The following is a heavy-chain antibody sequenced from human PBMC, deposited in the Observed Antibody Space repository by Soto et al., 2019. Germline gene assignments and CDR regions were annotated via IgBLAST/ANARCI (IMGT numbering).Heavy chain of an antibody. CDR1: GYTFTSYG. Sequence: QVQLVQSGAEVKKPGASVKVSCKASGYTFTSYGISWVRQAPGQGLEWMGWISAYNGNTNYAQKLQGRVTMTTDTATSTGYMERRSLRSDGTAVSYCARARGYYDSSGYLDYWGQGTLVTVSS. CDR3: ARARGYYDSSGYLDY. CDR2: ISAYNGNT. J-gene: IGHJ4*02. D-gene: IGHD3-22*01. V-gene: IGHV1-18*01.